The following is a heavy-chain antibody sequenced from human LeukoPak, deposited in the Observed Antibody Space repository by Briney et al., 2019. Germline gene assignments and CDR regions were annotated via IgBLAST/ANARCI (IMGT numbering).Heavy chain of an antibody. D-gene: IGHD1-26*01. CDR2: IYSGGST. V-gene: IGHV3-66*01. J-gene: IGHJ4*02. CDR1: GFTVSSNY. Sequence: PGGSLRLSCAASGFTVSSNYMNWVRQAPGKGLEWVSVIYSGGSTYYADSVKGRFTISRDNSKNALYLQMNSLRAEDTVVYYCARDIGGATLDYWGQGTLVTVSS. CDR3: ARDIGGATLDY.